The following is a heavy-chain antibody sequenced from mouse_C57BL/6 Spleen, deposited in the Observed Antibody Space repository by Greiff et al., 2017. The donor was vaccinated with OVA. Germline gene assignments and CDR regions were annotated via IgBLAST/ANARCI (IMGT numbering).Heavy chain of an antibody. CDR1: GYTFTDHT. CDR3: ARGGGCWYFDV. V-gene: IGHV1-78*01. Sequence: VQLQQSDAELVKPGASVKISCKASGYTFTDHTIHWMKQRPEQGLEWIGYIYPRDGSTKYNEKFKGKATLTADKSSSTAYMQLNSLTSEDAAVYCCARGGGCWYFDVWGTGTTVTVSS. J-gene: IGHJ1*03. CDR2: IYPRDGST.